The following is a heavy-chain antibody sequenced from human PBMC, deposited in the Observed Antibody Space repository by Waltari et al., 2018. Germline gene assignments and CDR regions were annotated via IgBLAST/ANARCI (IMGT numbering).Heavy chain of an antibody. Sequence: QVNLVESGGGVVQPGGSLRLSCATSGFTFSNFGMHWVRQAPGKGLEWMALIWFDGSDKFYADCVRGRFTISRDNSARTLYLDMDSLRLDDTAMYYCAKDAFGNTYLDFWGQGTLVTVSS. D-gene: IGHD2-2*02. CDR2: IWFDGSDK. CDR1: GFTFSNFG. J-gene: IGHJ4*02. CDR3: AKDAFGNTYLDF. V-gene: IGHV3-30*02.